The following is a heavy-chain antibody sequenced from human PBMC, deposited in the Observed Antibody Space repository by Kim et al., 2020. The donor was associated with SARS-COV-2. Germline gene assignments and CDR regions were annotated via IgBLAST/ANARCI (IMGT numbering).Heavy chain of an antibody. CDR1: GGSVSSGSYY. D-gene: IGHD3-3*02. J-gene: IGHJ3*02. CDR3: ARDHFRGLNPDAFDI. Sequence: SETLSLTCTVSGGSVSSGSYYWSWIRQPPGKGLEWIGYIYYSGSTNYNPSLKSRVTISVDTSKNQFSLKLSSVTAADTAVYYCARDHFRGLNPDAFDIWGQGTMVTVSS. V-gene: IGHV4-61*01. CDR2: IYYSGST.